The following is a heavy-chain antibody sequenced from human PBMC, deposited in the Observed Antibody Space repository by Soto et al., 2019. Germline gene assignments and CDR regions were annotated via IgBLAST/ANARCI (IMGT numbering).Heavy chain of an antibody. V-gene: IGHV3-23*01. CDR3: AKVYQQWLVHFDY. CDR2: ITDDGETT. Sequence: EVQLLESGGGLVQPGGSLRLSCAVSGFSFSSYSMSWVRQAPGKGLEWVSAITDDGETTYYADSVKGRFTISRDNSKKSLYLQMNSLRAEDTAVYYCAKVYQQWLVHFDYWGQGTLVTVSS. J-gene: IGHJ4*02. D-gene: IGHD6-19*01. CDR1: GFSFSSYS.